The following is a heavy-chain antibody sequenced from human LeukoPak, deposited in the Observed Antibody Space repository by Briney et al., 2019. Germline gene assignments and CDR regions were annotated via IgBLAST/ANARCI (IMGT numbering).Heavy chain of an antibody. D-gene: IGHD3-10*01. J-gene: IGHJ4*02. V-gene: IGHV4-59*01. CDR2: LYYSGSN. CDR1: GDSISSYY. Sequence: PSETLSLTCTVSGDSISSYYWSWIRQPPGKGLEWIGYLYYSGSNNYNPSLKSRVTMSVDMSKNQFSLKLSSVTAADTAVYYCARFRGSAKGDYWGQGTLVTVSS. CDR3: ARFRGSAKGDY.